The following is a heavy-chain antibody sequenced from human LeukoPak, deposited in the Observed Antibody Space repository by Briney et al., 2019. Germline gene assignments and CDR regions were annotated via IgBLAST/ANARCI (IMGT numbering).Heavy chain of an antibody. D-gene: IGHD6-6*01. J-gene: IGHJ4*02. CDR2: IYYSGST. CDR3: ARVGHSSSSDY. V-gene: IGHV4-31*03. CDR1: GGSISSGGYY. Sequence: SQTLSLTCTVSGGSISSGGYYWSWIRQHPGKGLEWIGYIYYSGSTNYNPSLKSRVTISVDTSKNQFSLKLSSVTAADTAVYYCARVGHSSSSDYWGQGTLVTVSS.